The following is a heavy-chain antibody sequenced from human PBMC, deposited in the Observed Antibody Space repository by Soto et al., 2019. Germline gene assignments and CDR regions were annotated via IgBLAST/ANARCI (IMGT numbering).Heavy chain of an antibody. CDR3: SRRPLSGTSSSGDWYVLDY. J-gene: IGHJ4*02. Sequence: QVQLQQWGAGLLKPSETLSLTCAVYGGSFSGYTWTWIRQSPGKGLEWIGQVNDGGTANYNPSHKRRITLSVGPSKFEFSLHVPSLAAPHTSVYYCSRRPLSGTSSSGDWYVLDYWGQGTRVTVPS. V-gene: IGHV4-34*01. CDR2: VNDGGTA. D-gene: IGHD2-21*01. CDR1: GGSFSGYT.